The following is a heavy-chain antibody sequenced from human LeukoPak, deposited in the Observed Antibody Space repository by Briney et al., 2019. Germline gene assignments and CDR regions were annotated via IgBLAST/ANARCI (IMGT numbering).Heavy chain of an antibody. D-gene: IGHD2-2*01. CDR2: INHSGST. J-gene: IGHJ6*02. CDR3: ARGVVVPAADYYYYGMDV. V-gene: IGHV4-34*01. Sequence: SETLPLTCAVYGGSFSGYYWSWIRQPPGKGLEWIGEINHSGSTNYNPSLKSRVTISVDTSKNQFSLKLSSVTAADTAVYYCARGVVVPAADYYYYGMDVWGQGTTVTVSS. CDR1: GGSFSGYY.